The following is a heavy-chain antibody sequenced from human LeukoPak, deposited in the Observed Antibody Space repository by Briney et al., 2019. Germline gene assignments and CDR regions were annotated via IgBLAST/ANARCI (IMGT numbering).Heavy chain of an antibody. CDR1: GGTFSSYA. V-gene: IGHV1-69*13. CDR3: ARDRRSDVLTGYPDAFDI. CDR2: IIPIFGTA. J-gene: IGHJ3*02. D-gene: IGHD3-9*01. Sequence: GASVKVSCKASGGTFSSYAISWVRQAPGQGLEWMGGIIPIFGTANYAQKFQGRVTITADESTSTAYMELSSLRSEDTAVYYCARDRRSDVLTGYPDAFDIWGQGTMVTVSS.